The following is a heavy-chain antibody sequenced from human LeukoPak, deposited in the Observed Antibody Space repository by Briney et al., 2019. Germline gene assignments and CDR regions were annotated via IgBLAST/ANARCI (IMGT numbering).Heavy chain of an antibody. V-gene: IGHV1-2*02. Sequence: ASVKVSCKASGYTFPGYYMHWVRQAPGQGLEWMGWINPNSGGTDYAQKFQGRVTMTRDTSISTAYMELSRLRSDDTAVYYCAREHSSSSGKVFDYWGQGSLVTVSS. CDR3: AREHSSSSGKVFDY. CDR2: INPNSGGT. CDR1: GYTFPGYY. J-gene: IGHJ4*02. D-gene: IGHD6-6*01.